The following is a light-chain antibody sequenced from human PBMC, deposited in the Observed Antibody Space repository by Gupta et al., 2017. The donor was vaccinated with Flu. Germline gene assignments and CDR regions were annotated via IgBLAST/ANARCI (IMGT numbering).Light chain of an antibody. V-gene: IGKV1-39*01. J-gene: IGKJ2*01. CDR1: QSISSY. CDR2: AAS. Sequence: DIKMTQSPSSLSASVGDRVTITCRASQSISSYLNWYQQKPGKAPKLLIYAASSLQSGVPSRFSGSGSGTDFTLTISSLQPEDFATYYCQQSYSTPTRTFGQGTKLEIK. CDR3: QQSYSTPTRT.